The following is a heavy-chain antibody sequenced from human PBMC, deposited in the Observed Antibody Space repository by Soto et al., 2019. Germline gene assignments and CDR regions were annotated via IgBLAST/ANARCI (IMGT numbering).Heavy chain of an antibody. CDR3: AREYGGSRVFDY. CDR1: GYTFTNYF. J-gene: IGHJ4*02. V-gene: IGHV1-46*01. D-gene: IGHD1-26*01. CDR2: INPSADST. Sequence: ASVKVPCKTSGYTFTNYFIHWVRQAPGQGLEWMGIINPSADSTNYAQKFQGRVTVTRDTSTSTVYMELRSLRSEDTAVYFCAREYGGSRVFDYWGQGTVVTVSS.